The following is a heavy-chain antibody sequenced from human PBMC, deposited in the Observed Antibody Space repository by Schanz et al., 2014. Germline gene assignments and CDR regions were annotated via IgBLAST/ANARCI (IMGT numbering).Heavy chain of an antibody. J-gene: IGHJ4*02. V-gene: IGHV1-18*04. Sequence: QVQLVQSGAEVKKPGASVKVSCTASGFNFNNYDINWVRQATGQGLEWMGWINTGSGDTKYPQKLQGRVTMTTDTSTSTAYMELRSLRSDDTAVYYCARDAADFYDILTEEDYWGQGTLVTVCS. D-gene: IGHD3-9*01. CDR2: INTGSGDT. CDR3: ARDAADFYDILTEEDY. CDR1: GFNFNNYD.